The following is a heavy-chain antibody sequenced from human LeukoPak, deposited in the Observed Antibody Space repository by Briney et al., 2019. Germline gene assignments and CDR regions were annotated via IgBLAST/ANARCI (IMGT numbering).Heavy chain of an antibody. CDR2: IKSSADGGAT. CDR3: SLRYCSGTSCPGY. J-gene: IGHJ4*02. CDR1: GFTFSNAW. D-gene: IGHD2-8*02. V-gene: IGHV3-15*01. Sequence: GGSLRLSCAASGFTFSNAWMSWVRQAPGKGPEWVGRIKSSADGGATDYAAPVKGRFSVSRDDSKDTLYLQMNSLKTEDTAVYYCSLRYCSGTSCPGYWGQGTLVTVSS.